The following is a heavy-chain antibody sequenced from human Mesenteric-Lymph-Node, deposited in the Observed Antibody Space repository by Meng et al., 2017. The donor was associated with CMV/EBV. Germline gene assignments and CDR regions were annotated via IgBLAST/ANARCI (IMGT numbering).Heavy chain of an antibody. CDR1: GFTFGDFS. D-gene: IGHD6-19*01. CDR3: AGGWSFDY. Sequence: GESLKISCVASGFTFGDFSMNWVRQAPGKGLEWVSYISSSSSTIYYADSVKGRFTISRDNAKNSLYLQMNSLRAEDTAVYYCAGGWSFDYWGQGTLVTVSS. J-gene: IGHJ4*02. CDR2: ISSSSSTI. V-gene: IGHV3-48*04.